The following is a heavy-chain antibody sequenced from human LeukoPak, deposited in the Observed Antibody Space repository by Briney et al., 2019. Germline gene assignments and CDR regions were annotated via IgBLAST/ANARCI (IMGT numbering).Heavy chain of an antibody. CDR3: AGDTPISGYYDSSTFDY. Sequence: PGASVKVSCKASGYTFTSYGISWVRQAPGQGLEWMGWISAYNGNTNYAQKLQGRVTMTTNTSTSTAYMELRSLRSDDTAVYYCAGDTPISGYYDSSTFDYWGQGTLVTVSS. V-gene: IGHV1-18*01. J-gene: IGHJ4*02. D-gene: IGHD3-22*01. CDR1: GYTFTSYG. CDR2: ISAYNGNT.